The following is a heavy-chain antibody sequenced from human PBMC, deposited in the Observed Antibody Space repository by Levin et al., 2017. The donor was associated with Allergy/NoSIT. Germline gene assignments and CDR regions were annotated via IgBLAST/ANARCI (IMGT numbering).Heavy chain of an antibody. CDR3: ARDTSTTRYNWFDP. D-gene: IGHD1-1*01. J-gene: IGHJ5*02. Sequence: PGGSLRLSCAASGFSLSNYNMNWVRQAPGKGLEWVSHISSSSSHIYYIDSVKGRFTISRDSAKNSLYLQMNSLRVEDTAVYYCARDTSTTRYNWFDPWGQGTLVTVSS. CDR2: ISSSSSHI. CDR1: GFSLSNYN. V-gene: IGHV3-48*01.